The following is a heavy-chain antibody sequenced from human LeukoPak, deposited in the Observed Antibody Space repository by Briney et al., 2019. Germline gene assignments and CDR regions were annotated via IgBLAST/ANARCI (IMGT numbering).Heavy chain of an antibody. Sequence: GGSLRLSCAASGFTFSNCAMSWVRQAPGKGLQWVSAISGSDGSTNFADSVRGRFTISRDNSKNTLYLQIDSLRAEDTAIYYCAKGIAGSRSSSPDYWGQGTLVTVSS. V-gene: IGHV3-23*01. J-gene: IGHJ4*02. CDR3: AKGIAGSRSSSPDY. D-gene: IGHD2-2*01. CDR2: ISGSDGST. CDR1: GFTFSNCA.